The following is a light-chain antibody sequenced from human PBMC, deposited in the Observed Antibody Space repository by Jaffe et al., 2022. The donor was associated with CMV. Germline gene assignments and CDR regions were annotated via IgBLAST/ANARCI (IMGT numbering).Light chain of an antibody. CDR2: DAS. Sequence: EIVLTQSPGTLSISPGETAALSCRASQSVSSSYLAWYQQKPGQSPRLLIYDASIRATGTPDRFSGSGSGTDFTLTISRLEPEDSAVYYCHHFGRSPPYTFGPGTKLEIK. CDR1: QSVSSSY. CDR3: HHFGRSPPYT. V-gene: IGKV3-20*01. J-gene: IGKJ2*01.